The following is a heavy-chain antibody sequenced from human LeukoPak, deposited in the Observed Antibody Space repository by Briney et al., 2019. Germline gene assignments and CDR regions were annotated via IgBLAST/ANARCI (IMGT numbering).Heavy chain of an antibody. CDR3: AREPVAVAGTGLYY. Sequence: ASVKVSCKASGYTFTSYDINWVRQAPGQGLEWMGWINPNSGGTNYAQKFQGRVTMTRDTSISTAYMELSRLRSDDTAVYYCAREPVAVAGTGLYYWGQGTLVTVPS. J-gene: IGHJ4*02. CDR2: INPNSGGT. CDR1: GYTFTSYD. V-gene: IGHV1-2*02. D-gene: IGHD6-19*01.